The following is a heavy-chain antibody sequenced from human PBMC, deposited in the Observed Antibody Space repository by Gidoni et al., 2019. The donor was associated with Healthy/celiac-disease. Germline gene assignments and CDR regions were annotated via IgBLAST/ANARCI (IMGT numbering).Heavy chain of an antibody. CDR3: TTSVTYYYYGMDV. CDR2: IKSKTDGGTT. V-gene: IGHV3-15*01. D-gene: IGHD4-4*01. J-gene: IGHJ6*02. Sequence: EVQLVESGGGLVKPGGSLRLSCAASGFTCRNAWMRWVRQAPGKGLGLVGRIKSKTDGGTTDYAAPVKGRFTISRDDSQNTLYLQMNSLKTEDTAVYYCTTSVTYYYYGMDVWGQGTTVTVSS. CDR1: GFTCRNAW.